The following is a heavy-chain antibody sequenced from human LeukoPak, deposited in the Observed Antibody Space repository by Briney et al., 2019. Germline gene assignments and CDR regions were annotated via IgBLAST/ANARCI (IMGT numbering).Heavy chain of an antibody. Sequence: SETLSLTCAVYRGSFSGYYWSWIRQPPGKGLEWIGEINHSGSTNYIPPLKSRVTISVDTSKNQFSLKLSSVTAADTAVYYCARGNYYGSGTLGAFDIWGQGTMVTVSS. CDR3: ARGNYYGSGTLGAFDI. J-gene: IGHJ3*02. D-gene: IGHD3-10*01. CDR1: RGSFSGYY. CDR2: INHSGST. V-gene: IGHV4-34*01.